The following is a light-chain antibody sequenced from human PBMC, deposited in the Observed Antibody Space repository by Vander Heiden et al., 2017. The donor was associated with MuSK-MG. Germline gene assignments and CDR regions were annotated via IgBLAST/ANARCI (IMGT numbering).Light chain of an antibody. J-gene: IGKJ2*01. V-gene: IGKV3-15*01. Sequence: EIVITQSPATLSVSPGERATLSCRASQSVSSNLAWYHQKPGQAPRLLLSGASTRATGIPARFSGSRSGTDFTLTISSLQSEDFAVYYCQQYNNWPHTFGQGTKLEIK. CDR3: QQYNNWPHT. CDR2: GAS. CDR1: QSVSSN.